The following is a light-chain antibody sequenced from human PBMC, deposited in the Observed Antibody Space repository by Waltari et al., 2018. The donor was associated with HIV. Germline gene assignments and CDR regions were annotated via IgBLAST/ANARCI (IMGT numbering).Light chain of an antibody. CDR1: QSISTY. CDR2: AAS. J-gene: IGKJ1*01. CDR3: QQSYSTSWT. Sequence: DIQMTQFPSSLSASVGDRVTITCRTSQSISTYLNWYQQKSGTAPKLLIHAASSLQSGVPSRFSGSGAGTDFTLTISSLQPEDFATYYCQQSYSTSWTFGQGTKVEIK. V-gene: IGKV1-39*01.